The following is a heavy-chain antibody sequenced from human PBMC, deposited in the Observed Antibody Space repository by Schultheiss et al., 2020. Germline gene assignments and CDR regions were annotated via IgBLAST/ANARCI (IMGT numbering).Heavy chain of an antibody. Sequence: ASVKVSCKASGYTFTSYGISWVRQAPGQGLEWMGWINPNSGGTNYAQKFQGRVTMTRDTSISTAYMELSSLRDDDSAVYYCARDIGLWQLVLYGMDVWGQGTTVTVSS. V-gene: IGHV1-2*02. CDR2: INPNSGGT. CDR1: GYTFTSYG. J-gene: IGHJ6*02. CDR3: ARDIGLWQLVLYGMDV. D-gene: IGHD6-6*01.